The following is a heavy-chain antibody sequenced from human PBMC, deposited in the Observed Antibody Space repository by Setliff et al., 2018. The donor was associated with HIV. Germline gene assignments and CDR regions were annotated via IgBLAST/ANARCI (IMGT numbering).Heavy chain of an antibody. Sequence: HPGGSLRLSCAASGFTFSDHYMDWVRQAPGKGLEWVGRTRNKANSYTTEYAAPVKGRFTISRDAPKSIAYLQMNSLKTEDTAVYYCARGRLLWSGSYYYYYMDVWGKGTTVTVSS. CDR3: ARGRLLWSGSYYYYYMDV. CDR1: GFTFSDHY. D-gene: IGHD3-10*01. J-gene: IGHJ6*03. CDR2: TRNKANSYTT. V-gene: IGHV3-72*01.